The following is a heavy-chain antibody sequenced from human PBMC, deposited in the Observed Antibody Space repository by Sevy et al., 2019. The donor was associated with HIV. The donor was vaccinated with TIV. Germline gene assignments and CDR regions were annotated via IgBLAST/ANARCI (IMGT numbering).Heavy chain of an antibody. D-gene: IGHD6-6*01. CDR2: IYPGDSET. J-gene: IGHJ6*02. CDR1: GYSFTAYW. V-gene: IGHV5-51*01. Sequence: GESLKISCKGSGYSFTAYWIDWVRQVPGKGLEWMGTIYPGDSETRYSPSFQGQVTISADKSISTAYLQWSSLKASDTAMYYCARHIAAHPPYYYYGMDVWGQGTTVTVSS. CDR3: ARHIAAHPPYYYYGMDV.